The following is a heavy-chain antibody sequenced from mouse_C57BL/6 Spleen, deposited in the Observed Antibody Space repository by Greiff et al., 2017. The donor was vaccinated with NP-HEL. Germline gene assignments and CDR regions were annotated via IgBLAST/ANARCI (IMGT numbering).Heavy chain of an antibody. Sequence: VQLQQPGAELVMPGASVKLSRKASGYTFTSYWMHWVKQRPGQGLEWIGEIDPSDSYTNYNQKFKGKSTLTVDKSSSTAYMQLSSLTSEDSAVYYCARRDYDWFAYWGQGTLVTVSA. V-gene: IGHV1-69*01. CDR2: IDPSDSYT. CDR3: ARRDYDWFAY. J-gene: IGHJ3*01. CDR1: GYTFTSYW. D-gene: IGHD2-4*01.